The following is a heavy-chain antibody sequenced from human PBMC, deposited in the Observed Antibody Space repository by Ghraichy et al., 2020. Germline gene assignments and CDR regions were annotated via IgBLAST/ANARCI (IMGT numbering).Heavy chain of an antibody. CDR3: ARGVGYCSSTSCYGYYYYGMDV. D-gene: IGHD2-2*01. V-gene: IGHV1-8*01. Sequence: ASVKVSCKASGYTFTSYDINWVRQATGQGLEWMGWMNPNSGNTGYAQKFQGRVTMTRNTSISTAYMELSSLRSEDTAVYYCARGVGYCSSTSCYGYYYYGMDVWGQGTTVTVSS. CDR2: MNPNSGNT. J-gene: IGHJ6*02. CDR1: GYTFTSYD.